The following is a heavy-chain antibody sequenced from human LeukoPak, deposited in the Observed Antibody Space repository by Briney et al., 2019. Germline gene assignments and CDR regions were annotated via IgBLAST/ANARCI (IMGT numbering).Heavy chain of an antibody. D-gene: IGHD6-13*01. CDR3: ARFPIAAAGDEGFDY. CDR1: GYSFTSYW. Sequence: GESLKISCKGSGYSFTSYWIGWVRQMPGKGLEWVGIIYPGDSDTRYSPSFQGQVTISADKSISTAYLQWSSLKASDTAMYYCARFPIAAAGDEGFDYWGQGTLVTVSS. CDR2: IYPGDSDT. V-gene: IGHV5-51*01. J-gene: IGHJ4*02.